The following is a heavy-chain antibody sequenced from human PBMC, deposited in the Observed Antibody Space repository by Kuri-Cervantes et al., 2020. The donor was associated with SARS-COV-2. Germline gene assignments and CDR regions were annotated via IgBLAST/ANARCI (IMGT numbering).Heavy chain of an antibody. V-gene: IGHV1-2*04. J-gene: IGHJ3*02. Sequence: GGSLRLSCKASGYTFTGYYMHWVRQAPGQGLEWMGWINPNSGGTNYAQKFQGWVTMTRDTSISTAYMELSSLRSEDMAVYYCAAALIDAFDIWGQGTMVTVSS. CDR2: INPNSGGT. D-gene: IGHD6-13*01. CDR3: AAALIDAFDI. CDR1: GYTFTGYY.